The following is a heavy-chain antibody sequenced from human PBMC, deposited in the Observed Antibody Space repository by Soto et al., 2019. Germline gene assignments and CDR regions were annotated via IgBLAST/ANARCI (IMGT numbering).Heavy chain of an antibody. D-gene: IGHD1-26*01. CDR2: IYYSGST. J-gene: IGHJ4*02. CDR3: ARHVGNSPPGS. V-gene: IGHV4-59*05. Sequence: PSETLSLTCTVSGGSITDYYWSWIRQPPGKGLEWIGSIYYSGSTYYNPSLKSRVTISVDMSKNQFSLKMSSVTAADTAVYHCARHVGNSPPGSWGQGTLVTVSS. CDR1: GGSITDYY.